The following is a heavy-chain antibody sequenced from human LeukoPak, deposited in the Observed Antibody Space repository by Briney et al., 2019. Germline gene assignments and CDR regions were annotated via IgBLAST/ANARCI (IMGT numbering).Heavy chain of an antibody. V-gene: IGHV4-59*01. D-gene: IGHD6-6*01. Sequence: PSETLSLTCTVSGGSISSYYWSWFRQPPGKGLEWIGYIYYSGSTNYNPSLKSRVTISVDTSKNQFSLKLSSVTAADTAVYYCASSIAARPDYYFDYWGQGTLVTVSS. CDR1: GGSISSYY. CDR2: IYYSGST. CDR3: ASSIAARPDYYFDY. J-gene: IGHJ4*02.